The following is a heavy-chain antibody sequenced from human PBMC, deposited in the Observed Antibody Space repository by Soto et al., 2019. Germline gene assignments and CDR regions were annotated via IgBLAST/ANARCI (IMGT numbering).Heavy chain of an antibody. J-gene: IGHJ6*02. CDR2: IIPIFGTA. D-gene: IGHD4-17*01. CDR1: GGTFSSYA. CDR3: ARENGDYETDYYYGMDV. V-gene: IGHV1-69*13. Sequence: GASVKVSCKASGGTFSSYAISWVRQAPGQGLEWMGGIIPIFGTANYAQKFQGRVTITADESTSTAYMELSSLRSEDTAVYYCARENGDYETDYYYGMDVWGQGTTVTVSS.